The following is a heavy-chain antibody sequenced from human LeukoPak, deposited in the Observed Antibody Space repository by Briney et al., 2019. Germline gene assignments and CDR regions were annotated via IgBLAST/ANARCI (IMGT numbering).Heavy chain of an antibody. D-gene: IGHD4-23*01. CDR3: AKDDRNSASY. CDR1: GFSFGSYG. V-gene: IGHV3-30*02. Sequence: GGSLRLSCAASGFSFGSYGMHWVRQAPGKGLEWVAFIRSDGSSKYYADSVKGRFTISRDNSKERLYLHMNSLTTEDTAIYYCAKDDRNSASYWGQGTLVIVSS. CDR2: IRSDGSSK. J-gene: IGHJ1*01.